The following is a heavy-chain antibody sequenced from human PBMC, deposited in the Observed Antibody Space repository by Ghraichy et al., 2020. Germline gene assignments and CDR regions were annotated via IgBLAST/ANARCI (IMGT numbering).Heavy chain of an antibody. Sequence: GGSLRLSCAASGFTFSSYAMSWVRQAPGKGLEWVSAISGSGGSTYYADSVKGRFTISRDNSKNTLYLQMNSLRAEDTAVYYCAKGRKYYDFWSGYSLIYYYYGMDVWGQGTTVTVSS. V-gene: IGHV3-23*01. CDR2: ISGSGGST. CDR1: GFTFSSYA. J-gene: IGHJ6*02. D-gene: IGHD3-3*01. CDR3: AKGRKYYDFWSGYSLIYYYYGMDV.